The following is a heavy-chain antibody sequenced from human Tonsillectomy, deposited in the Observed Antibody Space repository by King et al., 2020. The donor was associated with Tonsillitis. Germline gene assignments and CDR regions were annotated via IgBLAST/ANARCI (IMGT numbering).Heavy chain of an antibody. J-gene: IGHJ4*01. CDR1: GYTFTGYY. V-gene: IGHV1-2*02. Sequence: VQLVESGAEVKKPGASVKVSCKASGYTFTGYYLHWVRQAPGQGLEWMGWIKANRCDANYAQKFQGRVTMTRDTAISPAYMEMSRLISDDTAVYFCAREAMTYDYGFFDYWGQGTLVTVSS. D-gene: IGHD4/OR15-4a*01. CDR2: IKANRCDA. CDR3: AREAMTYDYGFFDY.